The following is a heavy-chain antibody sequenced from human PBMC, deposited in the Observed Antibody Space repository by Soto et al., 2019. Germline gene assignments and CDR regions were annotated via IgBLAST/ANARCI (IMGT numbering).Heavy chain of an antibody. CDR2: MNPNSGNT. V-gene: IGHV1-8*01. J-gene: IGHJ5*02. CDR3: ARVGISAWFDP. D-gene: IGHD6-13*01. Sequence: GASVKVSCKASGYTFTSYDINWVRQATGQGLEWMGIMNPNSGNTSYAQKFQGRVTMTRDTSTSTVYMELSSLRSEDTAVYYCARVGISAWFDPWGQGTLVTVSS. CDR1: GYTFTSYD.